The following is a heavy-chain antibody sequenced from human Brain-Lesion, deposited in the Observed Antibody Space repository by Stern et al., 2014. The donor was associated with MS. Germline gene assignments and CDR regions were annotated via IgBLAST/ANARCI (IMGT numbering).Heavy chain of an antibody. CDR2: INPKSGST. Sequence: QVQLGQSGAEVKKPGASVKVSCKASGYTFTGYYMHWVRQAPGQGLEWMGWINPKSGSTNYVQKFQGWVTMTRDTSINTAYMELSRLRSDDTAVYYCATYYYDSTGYNDFWGQGTLVTVSS. D-gene: IGHD3-22*01. CDR1: GYTFTGYY. V-gene: IGHV1-2*04. J-gene: IGHJ4*02. CDR3: ATYYYDSTGYNDF.